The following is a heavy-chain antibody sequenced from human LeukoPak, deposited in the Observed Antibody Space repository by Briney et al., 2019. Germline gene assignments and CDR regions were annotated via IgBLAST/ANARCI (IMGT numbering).Heavy chain of an antibody. CDR3: ARGDIGSVDY. D-gene: IGHD3-16*01. Sequence: SVKVSCKASRYTFTGYYMHWVRQAAGQGREWMGWIDPNSGDTNYAQKFQGRVTMTRDTSISTAYMELSRLRSDDTAVYYCARGDIGSVDYWGQGTLVTVSS. J-gene: IGHJ4*02. CDR1: RYTFTGYY. V-gene: IGHV1-2*02. CDR2: IDPNSGDT.